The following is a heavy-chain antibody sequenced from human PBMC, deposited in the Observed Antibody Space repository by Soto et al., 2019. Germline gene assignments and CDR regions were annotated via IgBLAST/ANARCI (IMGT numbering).Heavy chain of an antibody. CDR1: SASISSEQR. CDR2: IHHSGST. V-gene: IGHV4-4*02. D-gene: IGHD6-19*01. J-gene: IGHJ4*02. CDR3: ARSFGWYAIDQ. Sequence: QMQLQESGPGLVKPSETLSLTCAVSSASISSEQRWSWVRQPPGKGLEWIGEIHHSGSTNKNPSLKSRVTMSVDKSKNQFSLNLNSETAADTAVYYCARSFGWYAIDQWGQGTLVIVSS.